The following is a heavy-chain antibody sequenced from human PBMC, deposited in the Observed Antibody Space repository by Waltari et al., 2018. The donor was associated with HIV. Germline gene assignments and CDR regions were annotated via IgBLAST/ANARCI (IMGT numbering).Heavy chain of an antibody. CDR2: IYHSGST. CDR1: GYSISSGYY. D-gene: IGHD3-22*01. Sequence: QVQLQESGPGLVKPSETLSLTCAVSGYSISSGYYWGWIRQPPGKGMEWIGRIYHSGSTYYNPSLKSRVTISVDTSKNQFSLKLSSVTAADTAVYYCARGRDSSGYPNDAFDIWGQGTMVTVSS. V-gene: IGHV4-38-2*01. J-gene: IGHJ3*02. CDR3: ARGRDSSGYPNDAFDI.